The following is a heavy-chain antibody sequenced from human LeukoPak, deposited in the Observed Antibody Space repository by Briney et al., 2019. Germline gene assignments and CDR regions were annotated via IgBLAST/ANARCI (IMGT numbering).Heavy chain of an antibody. CDR2: ISGSSSYI. CDR3: ARDPYSSGWYKDAFDI. J-gene: IGHJ3*02. Sequence: GESLRLSCAASGFTFSSYSMNWVRQAPGKGLEWVSSISGSSSYINYADSVKGRFTISRDNAQNPLFLQLNSLRAEDTAVYYCARDPYSSGWYKDAFDIWGQGTMVTVSS. D-gene: IGHD6-19*01. V-gene: IGHV3-21*01. CDR1: GFTFSSYS.